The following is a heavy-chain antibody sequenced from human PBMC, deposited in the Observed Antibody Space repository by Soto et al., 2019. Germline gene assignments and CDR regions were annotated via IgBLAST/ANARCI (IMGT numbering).Heavy chain of an antibody. CDR1: GDSVSSNSAA. Sequence: SQTLSLTCAISGDSVSSNSAAWNWIRQSPSRGLEWLGRTYYRSKWYNDYAVSVKSRITINPDTSKNQFSLQLNSVTPEDTAVYYCARVRGYSGYDYYYYGMDFWGQGTTVTVSS. V-gene: IGHV6-1*01. CDR3: ARVRGYSGYDYYYYGMDF. CDR2: TYYRSKWYN. J-gene: IGHJ6*02. D-gene: IGHD5-12*01.